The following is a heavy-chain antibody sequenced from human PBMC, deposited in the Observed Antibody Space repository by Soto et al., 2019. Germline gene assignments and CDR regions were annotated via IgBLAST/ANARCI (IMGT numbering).Heavy chain of an antibody. V-gene: IGHV3-23*01. CDR3: AKDILTGSPHY. CDR2: VSASGGTT. Sequence: GGSLRLSCAASGFTFADYAMTWVRQAPGKGLDWVSTVSASGGTTYYADSVEGRFSISRDNSKNTLHLQMNSLRAEDTAVYYCAKDILTGSPHYWGQGTLVTVSS. D-gene: IGHD3-9*01. J-gene: IGHJ4*02. CDR1: GFTFADYA.